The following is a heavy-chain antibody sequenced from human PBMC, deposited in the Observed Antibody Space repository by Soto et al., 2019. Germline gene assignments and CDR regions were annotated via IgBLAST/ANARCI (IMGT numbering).Heavy chain of an antibody. CDR1: GFTFSNYA. V-gene: IGHV3-23*01. Sequence: SLRLSCAASGFTFSNYAMNWVRQAPGKGLDWVSGISAGVLDAFYADSVKGRFTISSDVTKNTLFLQMTSLRGEDTAVYFCAKDLGARAFHLDFWGQGTLVTVSS. CDR3: AKDLGARAFHLDF. D-gene: IGHD1-26*01. J-gene: IGHJ4*02. CDR2: ISAGVLDA.